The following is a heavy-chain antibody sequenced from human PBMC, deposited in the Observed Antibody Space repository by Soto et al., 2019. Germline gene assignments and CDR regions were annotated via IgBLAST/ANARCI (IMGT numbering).Heavy chain of an antibody. J-gene: IGHJ6*03. CDR2: IYYSGNT. V-gene: IGHV4-39*01. CDR3: AGHLGGYYDYMDV. CDR1: GGSVSSGSYS. Sequence: QLQLQESGPGLVKPSETLSLTCTVSGGSVSSGSYSWGWIRQPPGKGLEWIGSIYYSGNTYYNPSPKSRVTISIDTSKNQFSLKLSSLTAADTAMYYCAGHLGGYYDYMDVWGKGTTVTVSS.